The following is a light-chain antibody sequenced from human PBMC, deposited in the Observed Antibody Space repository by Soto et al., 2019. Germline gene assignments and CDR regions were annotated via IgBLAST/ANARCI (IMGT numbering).Light chain of an antibody. CDR1: TGVVTSGHY. J-gene: IGLJ3*02. V-gene: IGLV7-46*01. Sequence: QAVVTQEPSLTVSPGGTVTLTCGSSTGVVTSGHYPYWFQQKPGQAPTTLIYETNNRHSWTPARCSGSLLGGKAALRLSGAQPEDEAEYYCLLHYDGPWVFGGGTKLTVL. CDR2: ETN. CDR3: LLHYDGPWV.